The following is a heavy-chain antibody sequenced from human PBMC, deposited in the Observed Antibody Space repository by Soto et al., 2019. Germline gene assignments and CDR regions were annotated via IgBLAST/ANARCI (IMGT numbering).Heavy chain of an antibody. CDR3: ARGSYYYDSSGYYDPRPVDY. J-gene: IGHJ4*02. D-gene: IGHD3-22*01. CDR1: GGAISSYY. CDR2: IYTSGST. Sequence: SETLSLTCTVSGGAISSYYWSWIRRPAGKGLEWIGRIYTSGSTNYNPSLKSRVTMSVDTSKNQFSLKLSFVTAADTAVYYCARGSYYYDSSGYYDPRPVDYWGQGXLVTVS. V-gene: IGHV4-4*07.